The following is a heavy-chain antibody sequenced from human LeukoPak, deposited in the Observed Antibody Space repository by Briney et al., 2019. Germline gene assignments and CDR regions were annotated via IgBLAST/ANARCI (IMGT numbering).Heavy chain of an antibody. D-gene: IGHD6-19*01. J-gene: IGHJ4*02. CDR2: IYYSGST. V-gene: IGHV4-39*01. Sequence: PSETLSLTCTASGGSISSSSYYWGWIRQPPGKGLEWIGSIYYSGSTYYNPSLKSRVTISVDTSKNQFSLKLSSVTAADTAVYYCARHSWRSGWYGGTDYWGQGTLVTVSS. CDR1: GGSISSSSYY. CDR3: ARHSWRSGWYGGTDY.